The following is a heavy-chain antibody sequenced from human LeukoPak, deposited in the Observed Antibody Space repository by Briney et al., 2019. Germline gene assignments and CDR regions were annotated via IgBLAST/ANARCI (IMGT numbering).Heavy chain of an antibody. D-gene: IGHD3-16*02. V-gene: IGHV4-34*01. J-gene: IGHJ4*02. CDR2: INHSGST. CDR1: GGSFSGCY. Sequence: SETLSLTCAVYGGSFSGCYWSWIRQPPGKGLEWIGEINHSGSTNYNPSLKSRVTISVDTSKNQFSLKLSSVTAADTAVYYCARKALGLSLWGQGTLVTVSS. CDR3: ARKALGLSL.